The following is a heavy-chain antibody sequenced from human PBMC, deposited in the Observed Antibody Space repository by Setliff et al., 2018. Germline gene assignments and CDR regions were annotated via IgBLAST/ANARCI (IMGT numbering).Heavy chain of an antibody. CDR3: TRDFLGATASFDI. J-gene: IGHJ3*02. Sequence: ASVKVSCKASGFTLTSYPIHWVRQAPGQRLEWMGWINPDNGNRKYSQRFQGRVTITRDTSASTVFLELSTLRSEDTAVYYCTRDFLGATASFDIWGQGTMVAVSS. D-gene: IGHD3-3*01. CDR2: INPDNGNR. CDR1: GFTLTSYP. V-gene: IGHV1-3*01.